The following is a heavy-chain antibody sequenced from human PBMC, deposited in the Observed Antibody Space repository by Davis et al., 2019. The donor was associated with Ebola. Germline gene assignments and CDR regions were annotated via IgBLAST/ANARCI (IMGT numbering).Heavy chain of an antibody. CDR1: GFLVSNNY. CDR3: VKGWLVHDF. CDR2: IKSNGDSA. Sequence: GGSLRLSCAASGFLVSNNYINWVRQAPGKGLEYVSAIKSNGDSANSADSVKGRFTVSRDNSKNTVYLQMTRLKVEDTAVYYCVKGWLVHDFWGQGTLVTVSS. D-gene: IGHD6-6*01. J-gene: IGHJ4*02. V-gene: IGHV3-64D*08.